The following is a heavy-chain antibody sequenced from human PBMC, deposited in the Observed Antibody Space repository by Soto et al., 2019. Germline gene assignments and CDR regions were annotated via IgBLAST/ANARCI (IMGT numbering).Heavy chain of an antibody. D-gene: IGHD2-15*01. J-gene: IGHJ3*01. V-gene: IGHV4-31*03. CDR3: AREGKDISTHGGWNAFDL. CDR2: IYASGSA. Sequence: QVQLQEAGPGLVKPSQTLSLTCTVSVASIRGVDYFWTWIRQRPGKGLEWLGNIYASGSAYTNPSLKRRVGLSVDTSQNQFALSLTSVTAADSAVYYCAREGKDISTHGGWNAFDLWGQGTEVSVFS. CDR1: VASIRGVDYF.